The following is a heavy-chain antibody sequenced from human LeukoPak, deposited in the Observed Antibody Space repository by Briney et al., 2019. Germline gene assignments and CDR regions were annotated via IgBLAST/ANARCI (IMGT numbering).Heavy chain of an antibody. CDR3: ARPIRSRDNNWFDP. Sequence: PSQTLSLTCTVSGASLSSYYWSWIRQPPGKGLEWIGYIYYSGSTNYNPSLKSRATFSVDTSKNQFSLKLISVTAADTAVYYCARPIRSRDNNWFDPWGQGTLVTVSS. V-gene: IGHV4-59*01. J-gene: IGHJ5*02. CDR2: IYYSGST. D-gene: IGHD3-10*01. CDR1: GASLSSYY.